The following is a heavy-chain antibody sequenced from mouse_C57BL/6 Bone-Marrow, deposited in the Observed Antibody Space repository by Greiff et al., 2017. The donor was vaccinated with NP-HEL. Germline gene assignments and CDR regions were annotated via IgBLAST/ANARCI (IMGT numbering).Heavy chain of an antibody. CDR3: ACPQYYYGSSYYY. J-gene: IGHJ2*01. V-gene: IGHV1-69*01. D-gene: IGHD1-1*01. CDR2: IDPSDRSP. CDR1: GYTFTSYW. Sequence: QVQLQQPGAELVMPGASVKLSCKASGYTFTSYWMHWVKQRPGQGLEWIGEIDPSDRSPNYNQQFKGKSTLTVDKSSSTAYMQLSSLTSEDSAVDYCACPQYYYGSSYYYWGQGTTLTVSS.